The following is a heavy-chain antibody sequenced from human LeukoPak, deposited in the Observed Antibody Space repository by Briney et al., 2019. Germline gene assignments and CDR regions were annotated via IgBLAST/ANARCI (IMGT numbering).Heavy chain of an antibody. CDR1: GGSISSSNW. CDR2: IYHSGST. CDR3: ARVGVVVPALYGMDV. J-gene: IGHJ6*02. Sequence: PSGTLSLTCAVSGGSISSSNWWSWVRQPPGKGLEWIGEIYHSGSTNYNPSLKSRVTISVDKSKNQFSLKLSSVTAADTAVYYCARVGVVVPALYGMDVWGRGTTVTVSS. V-gene: IGHV4-4*02. D-gene: IGHD2-2*01.